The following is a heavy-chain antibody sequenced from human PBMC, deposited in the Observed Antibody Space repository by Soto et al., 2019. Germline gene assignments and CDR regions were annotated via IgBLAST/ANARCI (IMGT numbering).Heavy chain of an antibody. CDR3: ARGWGSGSYYDTEDY. J-gene: IGHJ4*02. D-gene: IGHD3-10*01. CDR1: GYTFTCYG. V-gene: IGHV1-18*01. Sequence: SSVKVSCNASGYTFTCYGISWVRQAPGQGLEWMGWISAYNGNTNYAQKFQGRVTMTRDTSISTAYMELSRLRSDDTAVYYCARGWGSGSYYDTEDYWGQGSLVTSPQ. CDR2: ISAYNGNT.